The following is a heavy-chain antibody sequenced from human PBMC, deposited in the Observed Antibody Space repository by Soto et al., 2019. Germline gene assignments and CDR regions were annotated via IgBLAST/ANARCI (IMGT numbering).Heavy chain of an antibody. CDR1: GGSTSSSSNY. D-gene: IGHD6-6*01. Sequence: SETRSLTCTVSGGSTSSSSNYWGWILQPPGKGLDWIGSIYYIGSTNYNPSLESRVTMSADTSQNQFSQQLGSVTTADTAVYYGARDRYASSSGLDFWGQGTLVTVSS. CDR2: IYYIGST. J-gene: IGHJ4*02. CDR3: ARDRYASSSGLDF. V-gene: IGHV4-39*07.